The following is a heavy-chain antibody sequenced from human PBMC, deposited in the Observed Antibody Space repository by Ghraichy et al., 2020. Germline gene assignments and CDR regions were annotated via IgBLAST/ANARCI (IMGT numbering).Heavy chain of an antibody. V-gene: IGHV1-58*01. D-gene: IGHD6-19*01. J-gene: IGHJ4*02. CDR1: GFTFTSSA. CDR3: AAGGPPEDSSGWYLDY. Sequence: SVKVSCKASGFTFTSSAVQWVRQARGQRLEWIGWIVVGSGNTNYAQKFQERVTITRDMSTSTAYMELSSLRSEDTAVYYCAAGGPPEDSSGWYLDYWGQGTLVTVSS. CDR2: IVVGSGNT.